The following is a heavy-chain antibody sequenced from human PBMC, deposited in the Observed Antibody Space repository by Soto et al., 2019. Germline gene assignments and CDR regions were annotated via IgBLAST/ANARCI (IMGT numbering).Heavy chain of an antibody. D-gene: IGHD1-26*01. CDR2: ISYDGSNK. CDR1: GFTFSSYA. J-gene: IGHJ6*02. V-gene: IGHV3-30-3*01. CDR3: ARAPTVGAPRPLYGMDV. Sequence: QVQLVESGGGVVQPGRSLRLSCAASGFTFSSYAMHWVRQAPGKGLEWVAVISYDGSNKYYADSVKGRFTISRDNSKNTMYLQMHSRRAEDTAVYYCARAPTVGAPRPLYGMDVWGQGTTVTVSS.